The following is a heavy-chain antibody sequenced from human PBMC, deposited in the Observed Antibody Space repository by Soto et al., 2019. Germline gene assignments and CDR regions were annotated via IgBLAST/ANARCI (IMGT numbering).Heavy chain of an antibody. V-gene: IGHV2-5*02. Sequence: QITLKESGPALVKPTQTLTLTCTFSGFSLTTSEVGVGWIRQPPGKALEWLALIYWDDDKRYSPSLRSRLTITKDTSKNQVVLTMTNVDPVDTATYYCAHRFDWYYFDYWCQGTLVTVSS. CDR2: IYWDDDK. J-gene: IGHJ4*02. D-gene: IGHD3-9*01. CDR1: GFSLTTSEVG. CDR3: AHRFDWYYFDY.